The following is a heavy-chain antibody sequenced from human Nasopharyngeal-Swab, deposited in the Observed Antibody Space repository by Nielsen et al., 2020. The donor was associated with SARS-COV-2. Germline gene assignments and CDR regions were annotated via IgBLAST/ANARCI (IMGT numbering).Heavy chain of an antibody. V-gene: IGHV3-72*01. CDR2: SRVKANSYTA. CDR1: GFTLADYY. D-gene: IGHD3-9*01. J-gene: IGHJ4*02. Sequence: GGSLRLSCVASGFTLADYYMDWVRQAPGKGLEWLGHSRVKANSYTAEYAASVTGRFTFSREESKNVLYLQMNSLKTEDTAVYYRARVGICNNDWCGSYDSWGQGTLVTVSS. CDR3: ARVGICNNDWCGSYDS.